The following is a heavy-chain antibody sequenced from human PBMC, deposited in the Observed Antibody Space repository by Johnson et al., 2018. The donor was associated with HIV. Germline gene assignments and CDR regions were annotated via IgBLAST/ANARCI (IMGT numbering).Heavy chain of an antibody. D-gene: IGHD3-22*01. V-gene: IGHV3-23*01. Sequence: EVLLLESGGGLVQPGGSLRLSCAASGFSFSSYAMSWVRQAPGKGLEWVSAISGSGGSTYYANSVKGQFTISRDNSKNTLYLQMNSLRAEDTAVYYCAKDGQRGRAMIVARLGAFDIWGQGTMVTVSS. J-gene: IGHJ3*02. CDR2: ISGSGGST. CDR3: AKDGQRGRAMIVARLGAFDI. CDR1: GFSFSSYA.